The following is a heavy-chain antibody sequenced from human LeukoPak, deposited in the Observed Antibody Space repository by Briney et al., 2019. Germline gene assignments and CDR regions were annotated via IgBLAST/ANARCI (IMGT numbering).Heavy chain of an antibody. CDR2: IYYSGST. Sequence: PSETLSLTCTVSGGSISSSSYYWGWIRQPPGKGLEWIGSIYYSGSTYYNPSLKSRVTISVDTSKNQFSLKLSSVTAADTAVYYCTRHLKPGIAAAGTFFPDYWGQGTLVTVSS. J-gene: IGHJ4*02. CDR1: GGSISSSSYY. CDR3: TRHLKPGIAAAGTFFPDY. V-gene: IGHV4-39*01. D-gene: IGHD6-13*01.